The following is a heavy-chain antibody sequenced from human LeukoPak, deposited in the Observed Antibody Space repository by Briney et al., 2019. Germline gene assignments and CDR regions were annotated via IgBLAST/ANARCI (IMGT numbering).Heavy chain of an antibody. CDR3: ATLYGSGSYGDGFDP. J-gene: IGHJ5*02. CDR1: GYSFTSYW. V-gene: IGHV5-51*01. Sequence: GESLKISCKGSGYSFTSYWIGWVRQMPGKGLEWMGVIYPGDSDNRYSPSFQGQVTISADKYISTAYLQWSSLKASDTAMYYCATLYGSGSYGDGFDPWGQGTLVTVSS. CDR2: IYPGDSDN. D-gene: IGHD3-10*01.